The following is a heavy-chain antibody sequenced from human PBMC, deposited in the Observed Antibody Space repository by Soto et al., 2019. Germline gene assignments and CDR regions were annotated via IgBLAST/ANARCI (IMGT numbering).Heavy chain of an antibody. Sequence: PSETLSLTCAVYGGSFSGYYWSWIRQPPGKGQEWIGEINHSGSTNYNPSLKSRVTISVDTSKNQFSLKLCSVTAADTAVYYCARTSTNGSGSYYWFSYYYYMDVWGKGTTVTVSS. D-gene: IGHD3-10*01. CDR2: INHSGST. J-gene: IGHJ6*03. CDR3: ARTSTNGSGSYYWFSYYYYMDV. V-gene: IGHV4-34*01. CDR1: GGSFSGYY.